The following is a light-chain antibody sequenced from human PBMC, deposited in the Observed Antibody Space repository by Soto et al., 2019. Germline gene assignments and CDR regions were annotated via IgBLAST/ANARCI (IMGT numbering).Light chain of an antibody. V-gene: IGKV1-9*01. Sequence: ILLTQSPSSLSASVGYRVTITCRSSQGIDSSFAWYQQKPGKAPKLLIYAASNLQSGVPSRFSGSGSGTHFTLTISSLQPEDFATYYCQQLHGYPITFGQGTRLEIK. CDR3: QQLHGYPIT. CDR2: AAS. J-gene: IGKJ5*01. CDR1: QGIDSS.